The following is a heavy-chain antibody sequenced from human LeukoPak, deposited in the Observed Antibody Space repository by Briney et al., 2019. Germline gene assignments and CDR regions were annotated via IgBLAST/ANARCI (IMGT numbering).Heavy chain of an antibody. Sequence: GGSLRLSCAAFGFIFSRYWIHWVRQAPGKGLVWVAGINSDGSNIRYADSVKGRFTISRDNAKNTMYLDMNSLRAGDTAVYYCTRSMIMVDPFDYWGQGTLVTVSS. D-gene: IGHD3-22*01. CDR3: TRSMIMVDPFDY. J-gene: IGHJ4*02. CDR1: GFIFSRYW. CDR2: INSDGSNI. V-gene: IGHV3-74*01.